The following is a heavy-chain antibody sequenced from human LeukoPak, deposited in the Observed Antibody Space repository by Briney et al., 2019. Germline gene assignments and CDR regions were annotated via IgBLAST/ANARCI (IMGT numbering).Heavy chain of an antibody. Sequence: SETLSLTCTVSGGSLSRYYWICIRQPPGTALEGIGYIYYSGSTNYNPSLKSRVTISVDTSKNQFSLKLSSVTAADTAVYYCARETDPYDMPDYWGQGTLVTVSS. CDR2: IYYSGST. CDR3: ARETDPYDMPDY. CDR1: GGSLSRYY. D-gene: IGHD3-9*01. J-gene: IGHJ4*02. V-gene: IGHV4-59*01.